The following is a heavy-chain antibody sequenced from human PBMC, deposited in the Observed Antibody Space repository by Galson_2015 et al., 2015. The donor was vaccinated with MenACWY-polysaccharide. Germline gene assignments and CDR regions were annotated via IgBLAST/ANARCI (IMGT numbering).Heavy chain of an antibody. D-gene: IGHD1-26*01. V-gene: IGHV4-38-2*01. J-gene: IGHJ4*02. Sequence: ETLSLTCAVSGYSISSGYYWGWIRQPPGKGLEWIGSIYHSGSTYYNPSLKSRVTIAVDTSKNQFSLKLSSVTAADTAVYYCARVEKYSGSFYILYWGQGTLVTVSS. CDR3: ARVEKYSGSFYILY. CDR2: IYHSGST. CDR1: GYSISSGYY.